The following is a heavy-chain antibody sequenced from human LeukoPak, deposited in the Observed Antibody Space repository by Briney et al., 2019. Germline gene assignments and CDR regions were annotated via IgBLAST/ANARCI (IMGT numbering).Heavy chain of an antibody. D-gene: IGHD2-15*01. V-gene: IGHV1-69*05. CDR2: IIPMFGTA. J-gene: IGHJ5*02. Sequence: GASVKVSCKASGGTFTNFLISWVRQAPGQGLEWTGRIIPMFGTANYAQKFQGRVTITTDESTSTAYMELSSLRSEDTAVYYCARGTFTGDPTHWFDPWGQGTLVTVSS. CDR3: ARGTFTGDPTHWFDP. CDR1: GGTFTNFL.